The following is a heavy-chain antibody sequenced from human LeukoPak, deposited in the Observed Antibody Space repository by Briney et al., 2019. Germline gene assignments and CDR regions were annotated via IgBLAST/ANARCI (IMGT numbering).Heavy chain of an antibody. CDR3: AVDGGYGNYSDY. Sequence: SETLSLTCTVSGGSISSHYWSWIRQPPGKGLEWIGYIYYSGSTNYNPSLKSRVTISVDTSKNQFSLKLSSVTAADTAVYYCAVDGGYGNYSDYWGQRTLVTVSS. CDR2: IYYSGST. J-gene: IGHJ4*02. CDR1: GGSISSHY. D-gene: IGHD5-12*01. V-gene: IGHV4-59*11.